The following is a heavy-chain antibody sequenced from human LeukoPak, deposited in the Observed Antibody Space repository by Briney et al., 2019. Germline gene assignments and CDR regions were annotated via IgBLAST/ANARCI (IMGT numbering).Heavy chain of an antibody. Sequence: ASVNVSCKASGYTFTSYGISWVRQAPGQGLEWMGWISAYNGNTNYAQKLQGRVTMTTDTSTSTAYMELRSLRSDDTAVYYCARDQDYGSGSPAGPQGYWGQGTLVTVSS. CDR1: GYTFTSYG. CDR3: ARDQDYGSGSPAGPQGY. CDR2: ISAYNGNT. D-gene: IGHD3-10*01. V-gene: IGHV1-18*01. J-gene: IGHJ4*02.